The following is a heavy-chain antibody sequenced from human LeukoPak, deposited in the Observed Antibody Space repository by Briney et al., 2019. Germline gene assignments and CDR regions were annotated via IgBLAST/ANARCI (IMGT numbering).Heavy chain of an antibody. CDR3: AKVHELATYLYYYMDV. Sequence: PGGSLRLSCTASGFTFCGYAMTWVRQAPGKGLEWVSSISGGSEDSYYADSVKGRFTVSRDNSRNTVSLQMRRLRGDDTAVYYCAKVHELATYLYYYMDVWGEGTTVTVSS. CDR1: GFTFCGYA. J-gene: IGHJ6*03. CDR2: ISGGSEDS. V-gene: IGHV3-23*01. D-gene: IGHD3-10*01.